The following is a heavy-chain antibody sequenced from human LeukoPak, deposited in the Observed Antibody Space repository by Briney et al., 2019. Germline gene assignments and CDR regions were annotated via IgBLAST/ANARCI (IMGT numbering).Heavy chain of an antibody. CDR2: FYPGDSET. J-gene: IGHJ4*02. V-gene: IGHV5-51*01. CDR1: GYSFTSYW. CDR3: AIAGFFDFIWGSPRPVFDH. D-gene: IGHD3-16*01. Sequence: GESLKISCKGSGYSFTSYWIGWVRQMPGKGLEWMGIFYPGDSETKYSPSFQGQVTISADKSISTAYLQWSSLKASDTAIYYCAIAGFFDFIWGSPRPVFDHWGQGTLVTVSS.